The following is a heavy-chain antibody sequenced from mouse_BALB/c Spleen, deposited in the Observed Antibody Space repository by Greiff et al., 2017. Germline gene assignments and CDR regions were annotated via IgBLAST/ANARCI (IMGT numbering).Heavy chain of an antibody. J-gene: IGHJ4*01. Sequence: VESGGGLVQPGGSRKLSCAASGFTFSSFGMHWVRQAPEKGLEWVAYISSGSSTIYYADTVKGRFTISRDNPKNTLFLQMTSLRSEDTAMYYCARVTTVVRNAMDYWGQGTSVTVSS. D-gene: IGHD1-1*01. CDR3: ARVTTVVRNAMDY. CDR2: ISSGSSTI. CDR1: GFTFSSFG. V-gene: IGHV5-17*02.